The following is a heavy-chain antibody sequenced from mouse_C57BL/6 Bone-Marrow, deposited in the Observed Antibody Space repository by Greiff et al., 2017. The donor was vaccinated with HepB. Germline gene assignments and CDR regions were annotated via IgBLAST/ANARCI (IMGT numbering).Heavy chain of an antibody. CDR1: GFSFTSYA. CDR2: IWTGGGT. Sequence: VMLVESGPGLVAPSQSLSITCTVSGFSFTSYAISWVRQPPGKGLEWLGVIWTGGGTNYNSALKSRLSISKDNSKSQLFLKMNSLQTDDTARYYCARIQLGRFAYWGQGTLVTVSA. D-gene: IGHD4-1*02. V-gene: IGHV2-9-1*01. CDR3: ARIQLGRFAY. J-gene: IGHJ3*01.